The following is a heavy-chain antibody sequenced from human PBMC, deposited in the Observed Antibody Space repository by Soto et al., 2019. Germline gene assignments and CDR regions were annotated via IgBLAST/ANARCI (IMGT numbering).Heavy chain of an antibody. CDR3: ARDRRAGGNYGFYSDF. CDR1: GFTFSSYG. CDR2: SSATGAGT. J-gene: IGHJ4*02. Sequence: GGSLRLSCAASGFTFSSYGMTWVRQAPGKGLEWVSFSSATGAGTYYADSVKGRFTISRDNSKNTLYLQMTSLRADDTAVYYCARDRRAGGNYGFYSDFWGQGALVTVSS. D-gene: IGHD1-7*01. V-gene: IGHV3-23*01.